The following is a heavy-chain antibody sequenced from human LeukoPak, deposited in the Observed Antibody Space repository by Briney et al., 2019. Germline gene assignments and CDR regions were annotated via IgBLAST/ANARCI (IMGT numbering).Heavy chain of an antibody. CDR2: IYHSGRT. J-gene: IGHJ5*02. CDR1: GGSISTYY. V-gene: IGHV4-59*04. Sequence: SETLSLTCTVSGGSISTYYWNWIRQPPGKGLEWIGSIYHSGRTFYNPSLKSRVTISVDTSKNQFSLKLSSVTAADTAVYYCAVAAAGPYNWFDPWGQGTLVTVSS. CDR3: AVAAAGPYNWFDP. D-gene: IGHD6-13*01.